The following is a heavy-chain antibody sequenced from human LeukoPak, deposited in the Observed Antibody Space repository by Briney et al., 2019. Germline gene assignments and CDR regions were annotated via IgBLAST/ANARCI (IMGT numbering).Heavy chain of an antibody. CDR3: ARARPLYYYYYMDA. CDR2: MSGSDGST. J-gene: IGHJ6*03. Sequence: GGSLRLSCAASGFTFSSYAMSWVRQAPGKGLEWVSAMSGSDGSTYYADSVKGRFTISRDNSKNTLYLQMNSLRAEDTAVYYCARARPLYYYYYMDAWGKGTTVAVSS. V-gene: IGHV3-23*01. CDR1: GFTFSSYA.